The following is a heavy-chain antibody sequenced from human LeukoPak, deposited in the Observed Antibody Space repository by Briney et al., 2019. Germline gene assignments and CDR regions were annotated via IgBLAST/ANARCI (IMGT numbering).Heavy chain of an antibody. V-gene: IGHV1-8*01. Sequence: ASVKVSCKASGYTFSDYDVNWVRQAPGQGLEWMGWMNPTSGDTGYAQKFQGRVTMTRSMSRNTAYMELSSLRSEDTAVYFCARVVMKAFYYYYMDVGGKGTTIIISS. CDR3: ARVVMKAFYYYYMDV. D-gene: IGHD2-21*01. CDR2: MNPTSGDT. CDR1: GYTFSDYD. J-gene: IGHJ6*03.